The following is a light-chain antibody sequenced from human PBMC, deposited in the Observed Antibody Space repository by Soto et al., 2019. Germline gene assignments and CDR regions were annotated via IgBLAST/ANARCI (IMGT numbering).Light chain of an antibody. CDR2: AAS. Sequence: AIRMTQSPSSFSASTGDRVTITCRASQAISSYFAWYQQKPGKAPKLLIYAASTLQSGVPSRFSGSVYGTDFTLTISGLQSEDFATYYCQPDYGFPYTFGQGTKLEIK. V-gene: IGKV1-8*01. J-gene: IGKJ2*01. CDR3: QPDYGFPYT. CDR1: QAISSY.